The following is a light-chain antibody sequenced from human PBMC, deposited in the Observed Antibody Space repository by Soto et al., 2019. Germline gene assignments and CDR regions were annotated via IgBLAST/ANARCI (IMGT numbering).Light chain of an antibody. CDR1: SSDVGGHNY. J-gene: IGLJ1*01. CDR2: DVS. Sequence: QSVLTQPRSVSGSPGQSVTISCTGTSSDVGGHNYVSWYQQHPGKAPKLMISDVSRRPSGVPDRFSGSKSVNTASLTISGLQAEDEADYYCCSYAGGYSYVFGTGTKVTVL. V-gene: IGLV2-11*01. CDR3: CSYAGGYSYV.